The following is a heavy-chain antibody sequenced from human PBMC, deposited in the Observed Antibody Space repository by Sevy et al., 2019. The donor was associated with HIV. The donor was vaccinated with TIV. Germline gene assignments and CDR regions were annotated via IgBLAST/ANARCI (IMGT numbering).Heavy chain of an antibody. Sequence: GGSLRLSCAASGFTFSSYGMHWVRQAPGKGLEWVAVIWYDGSNKYYADSVKGRFTISRDNSKNTLYLQMNSLGAEDTAVYYCAREEGAGSRGYMDVWGKGTTVTVSS. D-gene: IGHD3-10*01. J-gene: IGHJ6*03. CDR1: GFTFSSYG. V-gene: IGHV3-33*01. CDR3: AREEGAGSRGYMDV. CDR2: IWYDGSNK.